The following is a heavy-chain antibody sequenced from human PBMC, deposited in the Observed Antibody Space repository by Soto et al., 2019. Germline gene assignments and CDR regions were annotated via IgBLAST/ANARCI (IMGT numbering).Heavy chain of an antibody. Sequence: PGGSLRLSCAASGFTFSTYDMHWVRQVTGKGLEWVSGITTTGDTYYAGSVKGRFIISRENAENSLYLQMNSLRAEDTAVYYCANQYYDILTGPDPHDAFDIWGQGTMVTVSS. CDR3: ANQYYDILTGPDPHDAFDI. J-gene: IGHJ3*02. D-gene: IGHD3-9*01. CDR2: ITTTGDT. V-gene: IGHV3-13*01. CDR1: GFTFSTYD.